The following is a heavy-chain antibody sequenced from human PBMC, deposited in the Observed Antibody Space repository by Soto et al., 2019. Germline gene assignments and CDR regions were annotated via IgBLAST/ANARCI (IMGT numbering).Heavy chain of an antibody. CDR1: GGSISGYY. CDR3: SRPYQGDYAFDI. Sequence: SETLSLTCTVSGGSISGYYWSWIRQSPGKGLEWIGYIQNSGTTNYNPSLQSRVTISVDTSKNHLSLYLSSVTAADTAVYYCSRPYQGDYAFDIWGQGTMVTVSS. J-gene: IGHJ3*02. D-gene: IGHD2-21*02. V-gene: IGHV4-59*01. CDR2: IQNSGTT.